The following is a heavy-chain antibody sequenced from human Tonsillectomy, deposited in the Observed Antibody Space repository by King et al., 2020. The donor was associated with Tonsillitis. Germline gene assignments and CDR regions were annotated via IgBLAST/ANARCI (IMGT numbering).Heavy chain of an antibody. CDR3: AKRQINGVKLCFFDC. CDR1: GFTFSNYG. J-gene: IGHJ4*02. Sequence: VQLVESGGALVQPGGSLRLSCAASGFTFSNYGMSWVRQAPGKGLEWVSSITGSGGNTFYADSVKGRFTISRDNSRNTLFLPMYSLRAEDTAVYYCAKRQINGVKLCFFDCWGQGTLVTVSS. D-gene: IGHD2-8*01. CDR2: ITGSGGNT. V-gene: IGHV3-23*04.